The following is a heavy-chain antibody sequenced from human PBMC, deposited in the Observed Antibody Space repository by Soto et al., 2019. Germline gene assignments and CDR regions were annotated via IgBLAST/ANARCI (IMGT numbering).Heavy chain of an antibody. J-gene: IGHJ6*02. CDR1: GDSFSSYA. Sequence: SVKVSCKASGDSFSSYAISWVRQAPGQGLEWMGGIIPIFGTANYAQKFQGRVTITADESTSTAYMELSSLRSEDTAVYYCARCGAAGYYYYGMDVWGQGTTVTVSS. CDR3: ARCGAAGYYYYGMDV. CDR2: IIPIFGTA. V-gene: IGHV1-69*13. D-gene: IGHD6-13*01.